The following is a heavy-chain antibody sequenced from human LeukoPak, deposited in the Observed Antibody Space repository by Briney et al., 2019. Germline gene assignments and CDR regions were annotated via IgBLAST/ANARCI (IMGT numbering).Heavy chain of an antibody. D-gene: IGHD3-22*01. V-gene: IGHV3-21*01. CDR1: RFTFSSYG. Sequence: GGSLRLSCAASRFTFSSYGMHWVRQAPGKGLEWVSSISSRSSYSYYADSVKGRFTISRDNAKNSLYLQMNSLRAEDTAVYYCARAGLGYYYDSSGFDYWGQGTLVTVSS. CDR2: ISSRSSYS. J-gene: IGHJ4*02. CDR3: ARAGLGYYYDSSGFDY.